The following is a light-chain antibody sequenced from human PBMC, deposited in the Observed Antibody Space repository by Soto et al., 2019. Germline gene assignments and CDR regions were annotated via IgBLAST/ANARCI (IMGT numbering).Light chain of an antibody. V-gene: IGKV3-11*01. J-gene: IGKJ5*01. Sequence: EIVLTQSPAPLSLSPGERAALSCRASESVDSHLVWYQQKPGQAPRLLIFGASNRATGIPARFSGSGSGTDFTLAINRLEPDDFAVYYCQQRSDWPITFGQGTRLEIK. CDR2: GAS. CDR3: QQRSDWPIT. CDR1: ESVDSH.